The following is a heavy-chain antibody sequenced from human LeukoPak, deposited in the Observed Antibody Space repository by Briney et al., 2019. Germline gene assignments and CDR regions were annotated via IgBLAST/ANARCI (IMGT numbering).Heavy chain of an antibody. CDR2: IIPILGIA. CDR1: GYTFTGYY. D-gene: IGHD6-19*01. CDR3: ARDLYSSGWYSPPYYYYGMDV. Sequence: ASVKVSCKASGYTFTGYYIHWVRQAPGQGLEWMGRIIPILGIANYAQKFQGRVTITADKSTSTAYMELSSLRSEDTAVYYCARDLYSSGWYSPPYYYYGMDVWGQGTTVTVSS. V-gene: IGHV1-69*04. J-gene: IGHJ6*02.